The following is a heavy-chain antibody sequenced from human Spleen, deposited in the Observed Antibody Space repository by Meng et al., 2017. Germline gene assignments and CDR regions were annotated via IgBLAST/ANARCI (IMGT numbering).Heavy chain of an antibody. Sequence: GESLKISCAASGFTFSSYGMHWVRQAPGKGLEWVAVIWYDGSNKYYADSVKGRFTISRDNSKNTLYLQMNSLRAEDTAVYYCAKDRESYNSVWDAFDIWGQGTMVTVSS. V-gene: IGHV3-33*06. J-gene: IGHJ3*02. D-gene: IGHD1-20*01. CDR3: AKDRESYNSVWDAFDI. CDR2: IWYDGSNK. CDR1: GFTFSSYG.